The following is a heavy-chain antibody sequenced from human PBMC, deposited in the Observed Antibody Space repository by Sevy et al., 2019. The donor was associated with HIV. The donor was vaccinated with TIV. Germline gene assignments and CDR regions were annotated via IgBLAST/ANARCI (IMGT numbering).Heavy chain of an antibody. J-gene: IGHJ4*02. CDR1: GYTFNTYR. V-gene: IGHV1-18*01. Sequence: ASVKVSCKVSGYTFNTYRIHWVRQAPGQGLEWMGWVSPHNGDTNYEQRLQGRITMFTDSSKSTAYMELRNLRSDDTALYYCARAYCSGGRCYSLAYWGQGTLVTVSS. D-gene: IGHD2-15*01. CDR2: VSPHNGDT. CDR3: ARAYCSGGRCYSLAY.